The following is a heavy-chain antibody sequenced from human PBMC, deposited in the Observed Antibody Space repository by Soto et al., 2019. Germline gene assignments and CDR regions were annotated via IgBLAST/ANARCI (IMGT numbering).Heavy chain of an antibody. V-gene: IGHV4-34*01. CDR2: INHRGST. CDR3: ASARFDY. J-gene: IGHJ4*02. Sequence: SETLSLTCAVYGGSFSANWWTWIRQPPGKGLEWIGEINHRGSTNYNPSLKNRVTVSVDTSSNQFALKLTSVTAADTAIYYCASARFDYWGRGILVTVSS. CDR1: GGSFSANW.